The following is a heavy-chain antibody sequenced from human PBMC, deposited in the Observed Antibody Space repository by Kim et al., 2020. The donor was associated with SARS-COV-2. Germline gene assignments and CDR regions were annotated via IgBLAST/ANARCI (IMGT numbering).Heavy chain of an antibody. Sequence: GGSLRLSCAASGFTFSSYSMNWVRQAPGKGLEWVSSISSSSSYIYYAYAVTGRFTITSDNAENSLNLQMHSQRAEDTAAYYCERALMVVRYFDWY. D-gene: IGHD3-9*01. V-gene: IGHV3-21*03. CDR2: ISSSSSYI. CDR3: ERALMVVRYFDWY. CDR1: GFTFSSYS. J-gene: IGHJ2*01.